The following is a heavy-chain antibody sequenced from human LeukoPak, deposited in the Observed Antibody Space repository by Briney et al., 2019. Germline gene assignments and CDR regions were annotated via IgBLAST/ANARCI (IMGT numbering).Heavy chain of an antibody. CDR2: IRSKALYGTS. Sequence: GRPLRLSCTGSGFRFGGYALSWVRQAPGKGLEWVGFIRSKALYGTSEYAASVEGRFSISRDDSNNIAYLQMNSLKTDDTAVYFCVRESVRDYYFDYWGQGTLVTVSS. CDR1: GFRFGGYA. V-gene: IGHV3-49*04. J-gene: IGHJ4*02. CDR3: VRESVRDYYFDY. D-gene: IGHD3-10*02.